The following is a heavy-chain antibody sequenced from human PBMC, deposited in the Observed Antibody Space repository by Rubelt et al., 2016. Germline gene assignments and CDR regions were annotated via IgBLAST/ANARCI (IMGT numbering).Heavy chain of an antibody. CDR3: AKPHWYYDTSGYYRCFDY. J-gene: IGHJ4*02. Sequence: ISYIGSGRSPIYYADSVKGRFIISRDNAGNSLFLQMNSLRAEDTAVYYCAKPHWYYDTSGYYRCFDYWGQGTLVTVSS. CDR2: IGSGRSPI. V-gene: IGHV3-48*04. D-gene: IGHD3-22*01.